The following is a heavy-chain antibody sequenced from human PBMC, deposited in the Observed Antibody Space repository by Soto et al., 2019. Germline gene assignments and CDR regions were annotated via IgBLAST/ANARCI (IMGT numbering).Heavy chain of an antibody. CDR2: IYTGGST. CDR1: GFTVSNNY. Sequence: EGQLVESGGDLVQPGGSLRLSCAASGFTVSNNYMSWVGQAPGKGREGVSLIYTGGSTYYADSVKGRFTISRDSSKNTLYLQMNSLRAEDTAMYYCAAYSHKGYWGQGTLVTVSS. CDR3: AAYSHKGY. J-gene: IGHJ4*02. D-gene: IGHD3-16*01. V-gene: IGHV3-66*01.